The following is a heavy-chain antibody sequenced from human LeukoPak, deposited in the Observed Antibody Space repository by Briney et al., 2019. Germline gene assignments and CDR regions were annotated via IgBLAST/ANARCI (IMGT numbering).Heavy chain of an antibody. J-gene: IGHJ6*02. CDR2: IYYSGST. CDR3: ARVEQAYYGMDA. V-gene: IGHV4-39*07. Sequence: SETLSLTCTVSGVSISSSSYYWGWIRQPPGKGLEWIGSIYYSGSTYYNPSLKSRVTISVDTSKNQFSLKLSSVTAADTAVYYCARVEQAYYGMDAWGQGTTVTVSS. CDR1: GVSISSSSYY. D-gene: IGHD1-26*01.